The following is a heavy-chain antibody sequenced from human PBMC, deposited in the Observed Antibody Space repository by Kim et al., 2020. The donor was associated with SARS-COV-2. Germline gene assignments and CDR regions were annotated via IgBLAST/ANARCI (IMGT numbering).Heavy chain of an antibody. CDR2: IHNSGST. D-gene: IGHD3-9*01. Sequence: SETLSLTCTVSGGSISSYYWSWIRQPPGKGLEWIGYIHNSGSTNYNPSLKSRVTISVDTSKNQFSLKLSSVAAGDTAVYYCARGRGLRYFDWWGGAVGEHPFANWGHRSLVTVSS. CDR1: GGSISSYY. J-gene: IGHJ4*01. CDR3: ARGRGLRYFDWWGGAVGEHPFAN. V-gene: IGHV4-59*01.